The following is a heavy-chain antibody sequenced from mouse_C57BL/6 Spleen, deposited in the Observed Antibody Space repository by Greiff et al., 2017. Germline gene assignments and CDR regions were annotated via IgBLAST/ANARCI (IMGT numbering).Heavy chain of an antibody. CDR3: TREKVVYFDY. Sequence: EVKLMESGEGLVKPGGSLKLSCAASGFTFSSYAMSWVRQTPEKRLEWVAYISSGGDYIYYADTVKGRFTISRDNARNTLYLQMSSLKSEDTAMYYCTREKVVYFDYWGQGTTLTVSS. V-gene: IGHV5-9-1*02. J-gene: IGHJ2*01. CDR1: GFTFSSYA. D-gene: IGHD1-1*01. CDR2: ISSGGDYI.